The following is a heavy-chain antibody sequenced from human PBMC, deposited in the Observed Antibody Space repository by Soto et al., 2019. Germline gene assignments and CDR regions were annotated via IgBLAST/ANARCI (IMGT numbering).Heavy chain of an antibody. J-gene: IGHJ4*02. CDR2: ISSIDDST. Sequence: PGGSLRLSCAASGLTVSSYAMIWVRQAPGKGPEWVSTISSIDDSTYYADSVKGRFTISRDNSQNTPYLQMNSLRAEDTAVYYCATRRGCSGGTCYGFDYWGQGTLVTVSS. CDR1: GLTVSSYA. V-gene: IGHV3-23*01. D-gene: IGHD2-15*01. CDR3: ATRRGCSGGTCYGFDY.